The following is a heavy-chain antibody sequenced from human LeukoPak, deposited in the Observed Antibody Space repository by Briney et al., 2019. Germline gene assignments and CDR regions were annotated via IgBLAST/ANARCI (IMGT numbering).Heavy chain of an antibody. D-gene: IGHD2-2*01. J-gene: IGHJ5*02. CDR3: ARGMPGGNWFDP. V-gene: IGHV1-8*03. Sequence: GASVKVSCKASGYTFTSYDINWVRQATGQGLEWMGWMNPNSGNTGYAQKFQGRVTITRNTSISTAYMELSRLRSDDTAVYYCARGMPGGNWFDPWGQGTLVTVSS. CDR2: MNPNSGNT. CDR1: GYTFTSYD.